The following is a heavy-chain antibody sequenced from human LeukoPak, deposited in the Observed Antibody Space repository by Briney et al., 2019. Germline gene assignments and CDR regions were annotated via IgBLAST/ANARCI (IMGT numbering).Heavy chain of an antibody. Sequence: SVKVSCKSSGGTFSGSAIIWVRQAPGQGLEWVGGLIPMSGTANYAQRFQGGASITTDESTTTAYMELSSLGSEDTAVYFCTSCGGDCYSPPYYYYYMDVWGKGTPVTVSS. J-gene: IGHJ6*03. V-gene: IGHV1-69*05. D-gene: IGHD2-21*02. CDR3: TSCGGDCYSPPYYYYYMDV. CDR1: GGTFSGSA. CDR2: LIPMSGTA.